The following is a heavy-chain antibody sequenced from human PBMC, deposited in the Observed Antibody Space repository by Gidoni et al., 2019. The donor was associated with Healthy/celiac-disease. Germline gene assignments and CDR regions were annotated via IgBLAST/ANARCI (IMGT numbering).Heavy chain of an antibody. D-gene: IGHD5-12*01. Sequence: QVQLQQCGAGLLKPSDTLSLNCAVYGGSFSGYYWSWIRQPPGKGLELIGEINHSGSTNYNPSLKSRVTISVDTSKNQFSLKLSSVTAADTAVYYCARGRGYSLRNAFDIWGQGTMVTVSS. CDR3: ARGRGYSLRNAFDI. V-gene: IGHV4-34*01. CDR1: GGSFSGYY. CDR2: INHSGST. J-gene: IGHJ3*02.